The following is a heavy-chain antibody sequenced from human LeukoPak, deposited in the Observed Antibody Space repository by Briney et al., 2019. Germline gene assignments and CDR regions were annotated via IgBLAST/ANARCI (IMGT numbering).Heavy chain of an antibody. D-gene: IGHD2-15*01. J-gene: IGHJ4*02. CDR2: ISGRGERT. Sequence: QTGGSLRLSCAASGFKFSNYAMTWVRQAPGKGLEWLSTISGRGERTFYADSVKGRFTISRDNSKNTVYLQTNGLRAEASAVYYCAKDATPYYWGQGTLVTVSS. CDR1: GFKFSNYA. V-gene: IGHV3-23*01. CDR3: AKDATPYY.